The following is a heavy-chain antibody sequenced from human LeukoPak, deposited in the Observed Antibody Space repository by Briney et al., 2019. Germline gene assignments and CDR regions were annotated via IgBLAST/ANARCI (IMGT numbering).Heavy chain of an antibody. Sequence: GASVKVSCKASGYTFTGYYIHWVRQAPGQGLEWMGTINPSADSTNYAQKFQDRVTMTRDMSTGTVYMELTSLRSEDTAVYYCARPHVPQGGRRDFDTFDIWGQGTMVTVSS. V-gene: IGHV1-46*01. D-gene: IGHD2-15*01. CDR1: GYTFTGYY. CDR3: ARPHVPQGGRRDFDTFDI. CDR2: INPSADST. J-gene: IGHJ3*02.